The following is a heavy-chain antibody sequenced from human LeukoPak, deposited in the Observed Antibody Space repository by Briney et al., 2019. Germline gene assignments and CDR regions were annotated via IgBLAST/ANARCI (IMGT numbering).Heavy chain of an antibody. CDR1: GDSLSSSY. J-gene: IGHJ6*03. D-gene: IGHD4-17*01. CDR2: IYTSGYT. V-gene: IGHV4-4*07. CDR3: ARAGGDLLEYYYYYMDV. Sequence: SETLSLTCTVSGDSLSSSYWSWVRQPAGKGLEWIGRIYTSGYTNYNPSLKGRVTMSVDTSKNQFSLKLSSVTAADTAVYYCARAGGDLLEYYYYYMDVWGKGTTVTISS.